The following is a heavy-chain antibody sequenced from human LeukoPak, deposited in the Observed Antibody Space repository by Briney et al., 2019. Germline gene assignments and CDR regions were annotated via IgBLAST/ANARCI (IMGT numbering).Heavy chain of an antibody. Sequence: SETLSLTCTVSGGSISSYYWSWIRQPAGKGLEWIGRIYTGGSTNYNPSLKSRVTMSVDTSKNQFSLKLSSVTAADTAVYYCARGTGFLGIGGFDIRGQGTMVTVSS. CDR1: GGSISSYY. D-gene: IGHD3-16*01. V-gene: IGHV4-4*07. J-gene: IGHJ3*02. CDR3: ARGTGFLGIGGFDI. CDR2: IYTGGST.